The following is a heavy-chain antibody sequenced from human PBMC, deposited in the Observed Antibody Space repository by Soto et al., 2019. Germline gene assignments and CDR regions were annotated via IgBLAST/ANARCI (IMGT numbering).Heavy chain of an antibody. V-gene: IGHV3-30*18. D-gene: IGHD5-18*01. CDR1: GFTFSTYG. CDR2: ISYDGSNK. CDR3: ANGFSYSPIDY. J-gene: IGHJ4*02. Sequence: QVQLVESGGGVVQPGRSLRLSCAASGFTFSTYGMHWVRQAPGKGLEWVAVISYDGSNKYYADSVTGRFTISRDNSKNTLYLQMSSLRAEDTAVYYCANGFSYSPIDYWGQGTLVTVSS.